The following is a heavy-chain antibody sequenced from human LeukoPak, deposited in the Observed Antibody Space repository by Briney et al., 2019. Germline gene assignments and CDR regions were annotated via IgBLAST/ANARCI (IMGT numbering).Heavy chain of an antibody. V-gene: IGHV3-74*01. D-gene: IGHD4-11*01. J-gene: IGHJ6*02. CDR3: ARDRYSNSPLYYYYYGMDV. Sequence: PGGSLRLSCAASGFTFSSYWMHWVRQAPGKGLVWVSRIKSDGSSTTYADSVKGRFTISRDNSKNTLYLQMNSLRAEDTAVYYCARDRYSNSPLYYYYYGMDVWGQGTTVTVSS. CDR1: GFTFSSYW. CDR2: IKSDGSST.